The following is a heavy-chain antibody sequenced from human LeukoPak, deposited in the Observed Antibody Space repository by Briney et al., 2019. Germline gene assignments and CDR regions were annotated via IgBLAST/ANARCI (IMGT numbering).Heavy chain of an antibody. CDR2: INAGNGNT. J-gene: IGHJ3*02. CDR3: AREHDFWSPYAFDI. CDR1: GYTFTSYA. D-gene: IGHD3-3*01. V-gene: IGHV1-3*01. Sequence: ASVKVSCKTSGYTFTSYAIQWVRQAPGQRLEWMGWINAGNGNTKYSQKFQGRVTITRDTSATTAYMELCTLRSEDTAVYYCAREHDFWSPYAFDIWGQGTMVTVSS.